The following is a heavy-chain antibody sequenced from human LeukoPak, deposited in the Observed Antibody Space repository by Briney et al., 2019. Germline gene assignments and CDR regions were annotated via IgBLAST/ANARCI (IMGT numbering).Heavy chain of an antibody. CDR1: GYSISSGYY. CDR3: ARVRYYYDSSGFGLRN. J-gene: IGHJ4*02. V-gene: IGHV4-38-2*02. CDR2: IYHSGST. D-gene: IGHD3-22*01. Sequence: SETLSLTCTVSGYSISSGYYWGWIRQPPGKGLEWIGSIYHSGSTYYNPSLKSRVTISVDTSKNQFSLKLSSVTAADTAVYYCARVRYYYDSSGFGLRNWGQGTLVTVSS.